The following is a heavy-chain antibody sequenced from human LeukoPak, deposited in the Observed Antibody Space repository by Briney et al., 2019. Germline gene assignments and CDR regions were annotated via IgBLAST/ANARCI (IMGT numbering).Heavy chain of an antibody. CDR1: GGSFSGYY. V-gene: IGHV4-34*01. CDR3: ARGGYGLRGDAFDI. D-gene: IGHD3-16*01. J-gene: IGHJ3*02. CDR2: IYHSGST. Sequence: PSETLSLTCAVYGGSFSGYYWSWIRQPPGKGLEWIGYIYHSGSTYYNPSLKSRVTISVDRSKNQFSLKLSSVTAADTAVYYCARGGYGLRGDAFDIWGQGTMVTVSS.